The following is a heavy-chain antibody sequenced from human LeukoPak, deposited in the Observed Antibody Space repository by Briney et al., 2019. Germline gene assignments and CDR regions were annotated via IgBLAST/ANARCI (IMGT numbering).Heavy chain of an antibody. V-gene: IGHV3-48*03. CDR3: ARDEGCSGGSCYSEVDYFDY. CDR2: ISSSGSTI. Sequence: GGSLRLSCAASGFTFSSYEMNWVRQAPGKGLEWVSYISSSGSTIYYADSVKGRFTISRDNAKNSLYLQMNSLRAEDTAAYYCARDEGCSGGSCYSEVDYFDYWGQGTLVTVSS. D-gene: IGHD2-15*01. J-gene: IGHJ4*02. CDR1: GFTFSSYE.